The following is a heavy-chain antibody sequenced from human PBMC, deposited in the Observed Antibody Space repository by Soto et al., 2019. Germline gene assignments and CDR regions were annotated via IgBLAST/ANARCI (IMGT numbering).Heavy chain of an antibody. CDR1: GFTFSSYA. J-gene: IGHJ4*02. Sequence: GGSLRLSCAASGFTFSSYAMSWVRQAPGKGLEWVSAISGSGGSTYYADSVKGRFTISRDNSKNTLYLQMNSLRAEDTAVYYCAKGILDFWSGPDFDYWGQGTLVTVSS. V-gene: IGHV3-23*01. D-gene: IGHD3-3*01. CDR3: AKGILDFWSGPDFDY. CDR2: ISGSGGST.